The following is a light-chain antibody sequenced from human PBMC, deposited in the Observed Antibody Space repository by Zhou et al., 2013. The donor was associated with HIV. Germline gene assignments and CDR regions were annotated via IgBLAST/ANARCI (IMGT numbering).Light chain of an antibody. CDR1: QSLSSDY. CDR3: QQYNNWPLT. V-gene: IGKV3D-15*01. CDR2: GAS. J-gene: IGKJ4*01. Sequence: DIVLTQSPGFLSLSPGESATLSCRASQSLSSDYLSWYQQQPGRSPRLLIYGASSRATGIPDRFSGSGSGTEFTLTISSLQSEDFAVYYCQQYNNWPLTFGGGTKVDLK.